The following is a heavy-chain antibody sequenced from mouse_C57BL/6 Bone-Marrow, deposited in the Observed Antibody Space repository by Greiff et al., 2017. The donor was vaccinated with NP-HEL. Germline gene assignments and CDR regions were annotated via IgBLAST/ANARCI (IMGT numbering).Heavy chain of an antibody. D-gene: IGHD2-3*01. J-gene: IGHJ2*01. Sequence: EVKLVESEGGLVQPGSSMKLSCTASGFTFSDYYMAWVRQVPEKGLEWVANINYDGSSTYYLDSLKSRFIISRDNAKNILYLQMSSLESEDTATYYCARDGYFYFDYWGQGTTLTVSS. CDR2: INYDGSST. CDR3: ARDGYFYFDY. V-gene: IGHV5-16*01. CDR1: GFTFSDYY.